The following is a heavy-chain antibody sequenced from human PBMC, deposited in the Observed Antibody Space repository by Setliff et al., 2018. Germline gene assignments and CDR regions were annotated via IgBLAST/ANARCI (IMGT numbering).Heavy chain of an antibody. V-gene: IGHV4-39*01. CDR3: ARSFSRREKFLLDY. J-gene: IGHJ4*02. CDR1: GGSISSRSY. CDR2: IYYSGSA. Sequence: KASETLSLTCTVSGGSISSRSYWGWVRQPPAKGLEWIGTIYYSGSAYSSPSLKSRVTISVDTSKNQFSLKVSSVTAADTAVYYCARSFSRREKFLLDYWGQGALVTVSS.